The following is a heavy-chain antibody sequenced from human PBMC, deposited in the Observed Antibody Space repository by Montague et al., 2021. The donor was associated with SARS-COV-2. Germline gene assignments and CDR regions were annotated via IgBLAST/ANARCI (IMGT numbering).Heavy chain of an antibody. V-gene: IGHV3-23*01. CDR1: GFTFSSYS. CDR2: ISGSGGST. Sequence: SLRLSCAASGFTFSSYSMSWVRQAPGKGLEWVSVISGSGGSTYYADSVKGRFTISRDNSKNTLYLQMNSLRAEDTAVYYCAKMAYSDWVIGFYGMDVWAKGPRSPPP. J-gene: IGHJ6*02. CDR3: AKMAYSDWVIGFYGMDV. D-gene: IGHD3-9*01.